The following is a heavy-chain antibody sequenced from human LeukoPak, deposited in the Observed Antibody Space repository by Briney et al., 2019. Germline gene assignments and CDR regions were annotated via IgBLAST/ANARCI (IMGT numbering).Heavy chain of an antibody. V-gene: IGHV4-31*03. J-gene: IGHJ4*02. CDR2: ISYSGTT. D-gene: IGHD2-21*01. Sequence: SETLSPTCTVSGGSISSAGYYCTWIRQHPGKGLEWIGYISYSGTTYYNPSLKSRVTISVDTSKNQFSLKLSSVTAADTAVYYCARSMSNYFVYWGQGTLVTVSS. CDR3: ARSMSNYFVY. CDR1: GGSISSAGYY.